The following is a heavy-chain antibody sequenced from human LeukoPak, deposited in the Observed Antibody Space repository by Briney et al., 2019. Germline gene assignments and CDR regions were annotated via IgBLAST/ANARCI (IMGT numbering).Heavy chain of an antibody. CDR1: GGSISSYY. CDR2: IYYSGST. V-gene: IGHV4-59*01. CDR3: ARMAYDFWSGYPNYYFDY. D-gene: IGHD3-3*01. Sequence: SETLSPTCTVSGGSISSYYWSWIRQPPGKGLEWIGYIYYSGSTNYNPSLKSRVTISVDTSKNQFSLKLSSVTAADTAVYYCARMAYDFWSGYPNYYFDYWGQGTLVTVSS. J-gene: IGHJ4*02.